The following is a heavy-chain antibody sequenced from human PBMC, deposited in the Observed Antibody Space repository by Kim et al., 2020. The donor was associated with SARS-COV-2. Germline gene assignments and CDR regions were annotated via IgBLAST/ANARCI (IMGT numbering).Heavy chain of an antibody. CDR1: GFTVSSNY. J-gene: IGHJ4*02. CDR3: ARGIGSKQLIFDY. D-gene: IGHD6-13*01. CDR2: IYSGGST. Sequence: GGSLRLSCAASGFTVSSNYMSWVRQAPGKGLEWVSVIYSGGSTYYADSVKGRFTISRDNSKNTLYLQMNSLRAEDTAVYYCARGIGSKQLIFDYWGQGTLVTVSS. V-gene: IGHV3-53*01.